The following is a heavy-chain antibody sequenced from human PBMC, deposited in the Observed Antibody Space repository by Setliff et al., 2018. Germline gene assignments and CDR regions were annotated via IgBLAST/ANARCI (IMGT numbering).Heavy chain of an antibody. CDR3: ASAGHSGSWFPFDAFHI. CDR1: GFTSNSYS. J-gene: IGHJ3*02. Sequence: GGSLRLSCAASGFTSNSYSMNWVRQAPGKGLEWVSSISSSSSYIYYADSVKGRFTISRDNAKNSLYLQMNSLRAEDTAVYYCASAGHSGSWFPFDAFHIWGQGTMVTVSS. CDR2: ISSSSSYI. V-gene: IGHV3-21*01. D-gene: IGHD6-13*01.